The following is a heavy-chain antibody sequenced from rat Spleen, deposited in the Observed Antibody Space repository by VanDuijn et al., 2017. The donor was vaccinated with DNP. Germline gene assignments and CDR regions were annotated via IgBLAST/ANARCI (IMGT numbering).Heavy chain of an antibody. Sequence: EVQLVESGGGLVQPGRSLKLSCAASGLTFSNYGMAWVRQAPTKGLVWVASITNNGGSTYYRDSVKRRFTISRDNAKSTLYLQMDSLRSEDKTTYYCTTDGGFDYWGQGVMVTVSS. CDR3: TTDGGFDY. CDR1: GLTFSNYG. V-gene: IGHV5-20*01. J-gene: IGHJ2*01. CDR2: ITNNGGST.